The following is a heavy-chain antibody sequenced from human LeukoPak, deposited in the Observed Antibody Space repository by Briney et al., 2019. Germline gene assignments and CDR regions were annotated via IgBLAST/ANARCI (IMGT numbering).Heavy chain of an antibody. CDR2: IKQDGSEK. CDR1: GFTLSSYW. CDR3: ARDRAVRGQYGMDV. Sequence: GGSLRLACAASGFTLSSYWMSWVRQAPGKGLEWVANIKQDGSEKYYVDSVKGRFTISRDNAKNSLYLQMNSLRAEDTAVYYCARDRAVRGQYGMDVWGKGTTVTVSS. D-gene: IGHD3-10*01. J-gene: IGHJ6*04. V-gene: IGHV3-7*03.